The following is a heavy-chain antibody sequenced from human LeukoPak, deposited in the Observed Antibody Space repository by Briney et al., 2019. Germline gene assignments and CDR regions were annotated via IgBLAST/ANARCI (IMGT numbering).Heavy chain of an antibody. J-gene: IGHJ4*02. CDR2: IIHSIGKA. D-gene: IGHD4-11*01. Sequence: SVKVSCKASGGTFSSYAMSWVRQAPGQGLEGMGRIIHSIGKANYAQKCEGRVTITTDEYTSTAYMELSNLRSEDTPVYYCASDHDYRAFDYWGQGTLVTVSS. V-gene: IGHV1-69*05. CDR1: GGTFSSYA. CDR3: ASDHDYRAFDY.